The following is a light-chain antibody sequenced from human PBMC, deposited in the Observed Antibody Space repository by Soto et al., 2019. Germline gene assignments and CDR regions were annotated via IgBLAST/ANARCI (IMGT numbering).Light chain of an antibody. Sequence: DIQMTQSPSSLSASVGDRVTITCRASQSISSYLNWYHQKPGKAPKLLIYAASSLPSGVPSRFSGSGSGTDFTLTISSLQPEDFATYYCQQSSSNPFTFGPGTKVDIK. CDR3: QQSSSNPFT. J-gene: IGKJ3*01. CDR2: AAS. CDR1: QSISSY. V-gene: IGKV1-39*01.